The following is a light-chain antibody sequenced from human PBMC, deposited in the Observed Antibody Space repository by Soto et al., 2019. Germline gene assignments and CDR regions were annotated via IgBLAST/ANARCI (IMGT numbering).Light chain of an antibody. CDR3: QQYKSLWT. V-gene: IGKV3-15*01. CDR2: GAS. Sequence: EIVMTQSPATLSVSPGERATLSCRASQSVNINLAWYQQKPGQAPRLLIFGASSRANGIPARFSGSGSGTEFTLTISSLQPDDFATYYCQQYKSLWTFGQGTKVEIK. CDR1: QSVNIN. J-gene: IGKJ1*01.